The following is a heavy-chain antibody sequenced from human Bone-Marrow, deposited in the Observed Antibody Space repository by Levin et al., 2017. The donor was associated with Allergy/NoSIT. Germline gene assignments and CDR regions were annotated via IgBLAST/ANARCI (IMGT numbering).Heavy chain of an antibody. CDR3: VRDSGICATDNCHHFDY. Sequence: GGSLRLSCAASGFTFSSFEMNWVRQAQGKGLEWVSYISHSGDTKHYADSVRGRFTISRDNAKNSLYLQMDSLRADDTALYYCVRDSGICATDNCHHFDYWGQGTLVTVSS. J-gene: IGHJ4*02. D-gene: IGHD1-1*01. CDR2: ISHSGDTK. V-gene: IGHV3-48*03. CDR1: GFTFSSFE.